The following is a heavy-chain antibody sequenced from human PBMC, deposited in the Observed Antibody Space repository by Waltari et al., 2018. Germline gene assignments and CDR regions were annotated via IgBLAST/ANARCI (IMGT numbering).Heavy chain of an antibody. D-gene: IGHD2-15*01. CDR1: GYTLTELS. J-gene: IGHJ3*02. V-gene: IGHV1-24*01. CDR2: VVHEEGEK. Sequence: QVQLVQSGAEVKKPGASVKFSCTVSGYTLTELSMHWVRQAPGKGLEWMGGVVHEEGEKIYAQKVQCRVTSTEDKSTDTDYMELGSRRAEDTALDYCAFTRHSTIVTRDDALDIWGQGTMVTVSS. CDR3: AFTRHSTIVTRDDALDI.